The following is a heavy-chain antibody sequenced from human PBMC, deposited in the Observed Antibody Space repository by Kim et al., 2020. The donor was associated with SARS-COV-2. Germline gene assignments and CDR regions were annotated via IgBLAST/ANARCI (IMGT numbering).Heavy chain of an antibody. D-gene: IGHD4-4*01. CDR3: ARDSNYGMDV. Sequence: NTNYAQKLQGRVTMTTDTSTSTAYMELRSLRSDDTAVYYCARDSNYGMDVWGQGTTVTVYS. CDR2: NT. V-gene: IGHV1-18*01. J-gene: IGHJ6*02.